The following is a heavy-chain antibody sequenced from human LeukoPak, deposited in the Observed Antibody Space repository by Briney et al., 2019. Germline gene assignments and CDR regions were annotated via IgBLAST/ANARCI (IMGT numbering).Heavy chain of an antibody. Sequence: ASVKVSCKASGYTFTSYAMNWVRQAPGQGLEWMGWINTNTGNPTYAQGFTGRFVFSLDTSVSTAYLQISSLKAEDTAVYYCARERGAGAVEMATIYDYWGQGTLVTVSS. CDR1: GYTFTSYA. CDR2: INTNTGNP. D-gene: IGHD5-24*01. CDR3: ARERGAGAVEMATIYDY. V-gene: IGHV7-4-1*02. J-gene: IGHJ4*02.